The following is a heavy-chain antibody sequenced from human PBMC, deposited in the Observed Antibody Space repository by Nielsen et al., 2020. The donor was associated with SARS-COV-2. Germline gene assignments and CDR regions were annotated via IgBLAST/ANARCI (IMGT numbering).Heavy chain of an antibody. D-gene: IGHD3-10*01. J-gene: IGHJ4*02. CDR1: GFTFDSYV. Sequence: GGSLRLSCAASGFTFDSYVMSWVRQAPGRGLEWVAGISSLGRKVNYADSVKGRFTMSRDNSKNTVSLQMNSLRAEDTALYYCAKGFGETFDSWGQGSLVTVSS. V-gene: IGHV3-23*01. CDR2: ISSLGRKV. CDR3: AKGFGETFDS.